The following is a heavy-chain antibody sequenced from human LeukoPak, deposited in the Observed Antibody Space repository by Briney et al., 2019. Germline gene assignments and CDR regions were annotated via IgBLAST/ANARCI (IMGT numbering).Heavy chain of an antibody. V-gene: IGHV3-23*01. CDR1: GFTFNNYA. Sequence: GGSLRLSCAASGFTFNNYALSWVRQAPGKGLEWVSLISGSGYQTDYADSVKGRFTITRDNSKNTLYLQMNSLKAEDTAVYYCGKRLRINVWFFDSWGQGTLVPVSS. CDR3: GKRLRINVWFFDS. J-gene: IGHJ4*02. D-gene: IGHD3-16*01. CDR2: ISGSGYQT.